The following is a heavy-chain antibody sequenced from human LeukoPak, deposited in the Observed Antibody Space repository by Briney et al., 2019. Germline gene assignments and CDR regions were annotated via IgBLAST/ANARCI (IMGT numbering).Heavy chain of an antibody. CDR2: ISGYNGDI. CDR1: GYTFTSYG. D-gene: IGHD6-13*01. CDR3: ARDNAGYSSSRSPLYYYYYMDV. J-gene: IGHJ6*03. Sequence: ASVKVSCKASGYTFTSYGIRWLRQAPGHGLEWMGWISGYNGDISYAHKFQGRLTMTTDTSTNTAYMELRSLRSDDTAVYYCARDNAGYSSSRSPLYYYYYMDVWGKGTTVTVSS. V-gene: IGHV1-18*01.